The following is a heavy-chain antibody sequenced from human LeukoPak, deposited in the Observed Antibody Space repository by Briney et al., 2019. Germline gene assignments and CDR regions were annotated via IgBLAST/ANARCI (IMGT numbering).Heavy chain of an antibody. J-gene: IGHJ4*02. CDR3: ARHVGRQWLVRGYFDY. V-gene: IGHV3-21*01. CDR2: ITSSSSYI. CDR1: GFTFSSYS. D-gene: IGHD6-19*01. Sequence: GGSLRLSCAGSGFTFSSYSMNWVRQAPGKGREWVSSITSSSSYIYYADSVKGRFTISRDNAKNSLYLQMNSLRAEDTAVYYCARHVGRQWLVRGYFDYWGQGTLVTVSS.